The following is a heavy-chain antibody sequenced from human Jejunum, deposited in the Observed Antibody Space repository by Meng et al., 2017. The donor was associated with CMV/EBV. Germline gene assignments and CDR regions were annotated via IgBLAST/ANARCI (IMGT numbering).Heavy chain of an antibody. Sequence: FSNLAMSWVRQAPGKGLDRVSAISGSGLSTYFSESVKGRFTISRDNSKNTLYLEMNNLRPEDSAVYYCAKDGAGSTGLLGAYFFDSWGQGTLVTVSS. CDR3: AKDGAGSTGLLGAYFFDS. CDR1: FSNLA. V-gene: IGHV3-23*01. CDR2: ISGSGLST. J-gene: IGHJ4*02. D-gene: IGHD2-2*01.